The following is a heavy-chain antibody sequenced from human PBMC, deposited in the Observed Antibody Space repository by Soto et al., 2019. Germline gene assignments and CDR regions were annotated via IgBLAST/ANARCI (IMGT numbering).Heavy chain of an antibody. J-gene: IGHJ4*02. CDR3: ASVYGDYSY. D-gene: IGHD4-17*01. V-gene: IGHV1-69*02. CDR2: IIPILGIA. CDR1: GGTFSSYT. Sequence: QVQLVQSGAEVKKPGSSVKVSCKASGGTFSSYTISWVRQAPGQGLEWMGRIIPILGIANYAQKFQGRVTLXEDKSTSTAYMELSSLRSEDTAVYYCASVYGDYSYWGQGTLVTVSS.